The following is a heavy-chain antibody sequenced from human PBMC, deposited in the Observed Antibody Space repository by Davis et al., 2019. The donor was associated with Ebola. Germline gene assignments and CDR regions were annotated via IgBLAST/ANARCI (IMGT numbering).Heavy chain of an antibody. Sequence: ASVKVSCKASGYTFTGYYMHWVRQAPGQGLEWMGWINPSGGSTSYAQKFQGRVTMTRDTSTSTVYMELSSLRSEDTAVYYCARDLGYYGSGTVWGQGTLVTVSS. CDR2: INPSGGST. CDR1: GYTFTGYY. D-gene: IGHD3-10*01. CDR3: ARDLGYYGSGTV. J-gene: IGHJ4*02. V-gene: IGHV1-46*01.